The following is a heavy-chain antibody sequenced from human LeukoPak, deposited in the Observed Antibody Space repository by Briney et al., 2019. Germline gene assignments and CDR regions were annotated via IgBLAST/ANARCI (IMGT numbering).Heavy chain of an antibody. D-gene: IGHD3-22*01. Sequence: ASVKVSCKASGYTFTGYYMHWVRQAPGQGLEWMGWINPNSGGTNYAQKFQGRVTMTRDTSISTAYMELSRLRSGDTAVYYCARDAGDSSGYYYPTALDYWGQGTLVTVSS. CDR1: GYTFTGYY. CDR2: INPNSGGT. V-gene: IGHV1-2*02. CDR3: ARDAGDSSGYYYPTALDY. J-gene: IGHJ4*02.